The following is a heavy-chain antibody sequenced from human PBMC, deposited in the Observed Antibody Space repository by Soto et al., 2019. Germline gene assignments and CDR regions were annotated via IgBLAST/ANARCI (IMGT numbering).Heavy chain of an antibody. V-gene: IGHV3-11*01. J-gene: IGHJ4*02. CDR2: ISSSGSTI. D-gene: IGHD6-6*01. CDR3: ARAWSSSSGFDY. Sequence: QVQLVESGGGLVKPGGSLRLSCAASGFTFSDYYMSWIRQAPGKGLEWVSYISSSGSTIYYADSVKGRFTISRDNAKNALYLQMTSMRAEDTALYYCARAWSSSSGFDYWGQGTLVTVSS. CDR1: GFTFSDYY.